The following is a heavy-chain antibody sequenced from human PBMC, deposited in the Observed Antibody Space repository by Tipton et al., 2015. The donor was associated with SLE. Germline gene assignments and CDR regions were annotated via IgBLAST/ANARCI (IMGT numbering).Heavy chain of an antibody. Sequence: TLSLTCSVSGGSISSNSWIWIRQPPGKGLEWIGYISDGGGSNYKPSLKSRVTISLDTSTNQFSLKLNSVTAADTAVYYCARGAAAPGKPVRFDSWGQGTLVTVSS. V-gene: IGHV4-59*01. CDR3: ARGAAAPGKPVRFDS. CDR1: GGSISSNS. CDR2: ISDGGGS. D-gene: IGHD6-13*01. J-gene: IGHJ4*02.